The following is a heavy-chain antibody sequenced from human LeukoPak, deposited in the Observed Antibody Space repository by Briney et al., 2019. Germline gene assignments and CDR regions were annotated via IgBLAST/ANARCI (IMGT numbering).Heavy chain of an antibody. D-gene: IGHD3-10*01. CDR3: ARGSGLAGGVPFDY. J-gene: IGHJ4*02. V-gene: IGHV3-21*01. CDR1: GFTFSSYA. CDR2: ISTSGDFT. Sequence: GGSLRLSCATSGFTFSSYAMNWVRQAPGKGLECVSFISTSGDFTYYAASVKGRFTVSRDNAKNSLYLQMNSLRAEDTAVYNCARGSGLAGGVPFDYWGQGTLVTVSS.